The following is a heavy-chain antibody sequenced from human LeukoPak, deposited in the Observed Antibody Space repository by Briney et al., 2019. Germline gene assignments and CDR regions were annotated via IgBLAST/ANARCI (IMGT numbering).Heavy chain of an antibody. V-gene: IGHV4-59*01. Sequence: SETLSLTCPVSGGSISSDYWSWIRQPPGKGLEWLGYIYYSGSTNYNPSLKSRVTISVDTSKNQFSLKLSSVTAADTAVYYCARAYYYDSSGYPDAFDIWGQGTMVTVSS. J-gene: IGHJ3*02. D-gene: IGHD3-22*01. CDR1: GGSISSDY. CDR3: ARAYYYDSSGYPDAFDI. CDR2: IYYSGST.